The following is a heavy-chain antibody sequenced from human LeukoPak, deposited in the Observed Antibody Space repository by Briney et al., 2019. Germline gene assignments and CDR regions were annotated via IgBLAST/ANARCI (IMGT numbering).Heavy chain of an antibody. CDR1: GGSISSGDYY. D-gene: IGHD3-9*01. CDR3: ASGHYDILTGYYPIDY. Sequence: SQTLSLTCTVSGGSISSGDYYWSWIRQPPGKGLEWIGYIYYSGSTYYNPSLKSRVTISVDTSKSQFSLKLSSVTAADTAVYYCASGHYDILTGYYPIDYWGQGTLVTVSS. V-gene: IGHV4-30-4*01. CDR2: IYYSGST. J-gene: IGHJ4*02.